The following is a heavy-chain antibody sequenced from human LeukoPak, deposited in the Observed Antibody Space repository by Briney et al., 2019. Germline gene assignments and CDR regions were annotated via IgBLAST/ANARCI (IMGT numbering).Heavy chain of an antibody. J-gene: IGHJ3*02. CDR3: ARDGARSRVVAATSIAFDI. CDR1: GGSFSGYY. Sequence: PSETLSLTCAVYGGSFSGYYWSWIRQPPGKGLEWIGSIYHSGSTYYNPSLKSRVTISVDTSKNQFSLKLSSVTAADTAVYYCARDGARSRVVAATSIAFDIWGQGTMVTVSS. D-gene: IGHD2-15*01. V-gene: IGHV4-34*01. CDR2: IYHSGST.